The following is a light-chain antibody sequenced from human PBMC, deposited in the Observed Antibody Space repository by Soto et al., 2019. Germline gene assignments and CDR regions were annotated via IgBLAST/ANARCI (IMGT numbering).Light chain of an antibody. J-gene: IGLJ1*01. CDR2: DVT. Sequence: QSALTQPRSVAGSPGQSVTISCTGTSSDVGGYNCVSWYQQHPGKAPPLMIYDVTQRPSGVPDRFSGSKSGNTASLTISGLQAEDEADYDCCSHSASYTFVFGTGTKLTVL. CDR1: SSDVGGYNC. V-gene: IGLV2-11*01. CDR3: CSHSASYTFV.